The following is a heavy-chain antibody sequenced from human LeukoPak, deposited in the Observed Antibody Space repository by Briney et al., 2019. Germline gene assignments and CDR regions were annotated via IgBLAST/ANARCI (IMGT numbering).Heavy chain of an antibody. V-gene: IGHV4-34*01. CDR3: ARQYTHWNPFAG. Sequence: KPSETLSLTCAFHGDSFISYYWSWFRQSPEKGLEWIGEIEHSGGTWYSPSLRSRITISIDTSKNQFSLKLRSVTAADTAVYYCARQYTHWNPFAGWGQGTLVTVSS. D-gene: IGHD1-1*01. J-gene: IGHJ4*02. CDR1: GDSFISYY. CDR2: IEHSGGT.